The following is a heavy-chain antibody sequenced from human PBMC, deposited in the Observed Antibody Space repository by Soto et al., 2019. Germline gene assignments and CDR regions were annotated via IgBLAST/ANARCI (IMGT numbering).Heavy chain of an antibody. D-gene: IGHD3-10*01. Sequence: QVQLVESGGGVVQPGRSLRLSCAASGFTFSSYAMHWVRQAPGKGLEWVAVISYDGSNKYYADSVKGRFTISRDNSKNTLYLQMNSLRAEDTAVYYCAKDFTTMVRGYYYGMDVWGQGTTVTVSS. CDR2: ISYDGSNK. CDR3: AKDFTTMVRGYYYGMDV. V-gene: IGHV3-30*04. J-gene: IGHJ6*02. CDR1: GFTFSSYA.